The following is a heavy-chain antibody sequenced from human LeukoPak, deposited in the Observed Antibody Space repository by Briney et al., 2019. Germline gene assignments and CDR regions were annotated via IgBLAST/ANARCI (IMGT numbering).Heavy chain of an antibody. J-gene: IGHJ6*03. V-gene: IGHV3-30*02. CDR2: IRYDGSNK. CDR3: AKDLYYYYYLPV. CDR1: GFTFSSYG. Sequence: GGSLRLSCAASGFTFSSYGMHWVRQAPGKGLEWVTFIRYDGSNKYYADSVKGRFTISRDNSKNTLYLQMNSLRVEDTAVYYCAKDLYYYYYLPVWGKGTTVTVSS.